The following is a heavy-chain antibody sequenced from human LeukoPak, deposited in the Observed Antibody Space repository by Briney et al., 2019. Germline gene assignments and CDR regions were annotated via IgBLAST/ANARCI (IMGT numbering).Heavy chain of an antibody. J-gene: IGHJ5*02. CDR1: GYTFTGYY. CDR3: ARDLDCSGGSCYWASPPTEFDP. D-gene: IGHD2-15*01. V-gene: IGHV1-2*02. CDR2: INPNSGGT. Sequence: ASVKVSCKASGYTFTGYYMHWVRQAPGQGLEWMGWINPNSGGTNYAQKFQGRVTMTRDTSISTAYMELSRLRSGDTAVYYCARDLDCSGGSCYWASPPTEFDPWGQGTLVTVSS.